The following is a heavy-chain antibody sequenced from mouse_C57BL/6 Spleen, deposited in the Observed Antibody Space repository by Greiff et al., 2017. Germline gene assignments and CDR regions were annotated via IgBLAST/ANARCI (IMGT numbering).Heavy chain of an antibody. CDR1: GYTFTSYW. Sequence: QVQLQQPGAELVRPGSSVKLSCKASGYTFTSYWMDWVKQRPGQGLEWIGNIYPSDSETHYNQKFKDKATLTVDKSSSTAYMQLSSLTSEDSAVYYCARSQLRLGAYWGQGTLVTVSA. J-gene: IGHJ3*01. CDR3: ARSQLRLGAY. CDR2: IYPSDSET. D-gene: IGHD3-2*02. V-gene: IGHV1-61*01.